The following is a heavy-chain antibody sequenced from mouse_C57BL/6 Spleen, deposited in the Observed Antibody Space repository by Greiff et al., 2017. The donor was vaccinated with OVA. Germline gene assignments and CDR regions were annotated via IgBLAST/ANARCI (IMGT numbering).Heavy chain of an antibody. Sequence: QVQLQQPGAELVKPGASVKLSCKASGYTFTSYWMQWVKQRPGQGLEWIGEIDPSDSYTNYNQKFKGKATLTVDTSSSTAYMQLSSLTSEDSAVYYCARFTKGYSNYYAMDYWGQGTSVTVSS. CDR3: ARFTKGYSNYYAMDY. V-gene: IGHV1-50*01. CDR2: IDPSDSYT. J-gene: IGHJ4*01. CDR1: GYTFTSYW. D-gene: IGHD2-5*01.